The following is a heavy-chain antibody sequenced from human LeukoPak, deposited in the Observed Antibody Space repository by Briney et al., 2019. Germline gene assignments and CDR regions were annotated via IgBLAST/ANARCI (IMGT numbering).Heavy chain of an antibody. CDR3: ARDFIAFYGGSHYYYYYYMDV. D-gene: IGHD4-23*01. Sequence: ASVKVSCKASGYIFTGYYMHWVRQAPGQGLEWMGWINPNNGGTHYAQKFQGRVTMTRDTSISTAYMDLSRLRSDDTAVYYCARDFIAFYGGSHYYYYYYMDVWGKGTTVTVSS. V-gene: IGHV1-2*02. CDR1: GYIFTGYY. CDR2: INPNNGGT. J-gene: IGHJ6*03.